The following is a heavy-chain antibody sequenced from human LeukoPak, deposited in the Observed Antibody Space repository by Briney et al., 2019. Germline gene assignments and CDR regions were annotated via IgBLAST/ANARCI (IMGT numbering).Heavy chain of an antibody. CDR2: INHSGST. CDR1: GGSISGYY. V-gene: IGHV4-34*01. CDR3: ARRGYYDSSGYYDY. D-gene: IGHD3-22*01. J-gene: IGHJ4*02. Sequence: SETLSLTCTVSGGSISGYYWSWIRQPPGKGLEWIGEINHSGSTNYNPSLKSRVTISVDTSKNQFSLKLSSVTAADTAVYYCARRGYYDSSGYYDYWGQGTLVTVSS.